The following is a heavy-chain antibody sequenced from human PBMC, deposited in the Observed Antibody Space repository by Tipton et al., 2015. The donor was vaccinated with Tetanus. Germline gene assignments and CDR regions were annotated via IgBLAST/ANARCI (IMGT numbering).Heavy chain of an antibody. CDR3: ARRSYCSSSRCFDAFDL. CDR2: IQRGGST. D-gene: IGHD2-2*01. CDR1: GDYLSDYY. V-gene: IGHV4-34*01. Sequence: TLSLTCGVFGDYLSDYYWTWVRQPPGKGLEWIGEIQRGGSTNYNPSLKSRVSISMDTSKNQISLKLSSVTAADTAVYYCARRSYCSSSRCFDAFDLWGQGTMVTVSS. J-gene: IGHJ3*01.